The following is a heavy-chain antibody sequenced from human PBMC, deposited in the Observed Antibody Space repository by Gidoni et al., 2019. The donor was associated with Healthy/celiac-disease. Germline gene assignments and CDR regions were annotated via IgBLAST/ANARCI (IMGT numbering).Heavy chain of an antibody. CDR3: ARDEYYYGSGSYCIDY. V-gene: IGHV3-48*04. D-gene: IGHD3-10*01. CDR1: GFTFSSYS. CDR2: ISSSSSTI. Sequence: EVQLVESGGGLVQPGGSLRLSCAASGFTFSSYSMNWVRQAPGKGLEWVSYISSSSSTIYYADSVKGRFTISRDNAKNSLYLQMNSLRAEDTAVYYCARDEYYYGSGSYCIDYWGQGTLVTVSS. J-gene: IGHJ4*02.